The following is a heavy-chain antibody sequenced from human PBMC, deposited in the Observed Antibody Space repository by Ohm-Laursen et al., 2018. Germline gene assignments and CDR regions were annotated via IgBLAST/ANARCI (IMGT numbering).Heavy chain of an antibody. CDR3: ARSLRGSYFFDY. CDR1: GYTFTGYY. D-gene: IGHD1-26*01. CDR2: INPNSGGT. Sequence: SAYASCKASGYTFTGYYMHCVRQAPGQGLEWMGWINPNSGGTNYAQKFQGRVTMTRDTSISTAYMELCRLRSDDTAVYYCARSLRGSYFFDYWGQGTLVTVSS. J-gene: IGHJ4*02. V-gene: IGHV1-2*02.